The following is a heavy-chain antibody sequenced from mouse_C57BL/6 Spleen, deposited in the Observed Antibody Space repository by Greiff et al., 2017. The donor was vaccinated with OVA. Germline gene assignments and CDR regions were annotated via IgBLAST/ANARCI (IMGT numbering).Heavy chain of an antibody. J-gene: IGHJ1*03. Sequence: EVQLQQSGPELVKPGASVKISCKASGYTFTDYYMNWVKQSPGKSLEWIGDINPNNGGTSYNQKFKGKATLTVDKSSSTAYMELRSLTSEDSAVYYCARVPPDWYFDVWGTGTTVTVSS. CDR3: ARVPPDWYFDV. CDR1: GYTFTDYY. V-gene: IGHV1-26*01. CDR2: INPNNGGT.